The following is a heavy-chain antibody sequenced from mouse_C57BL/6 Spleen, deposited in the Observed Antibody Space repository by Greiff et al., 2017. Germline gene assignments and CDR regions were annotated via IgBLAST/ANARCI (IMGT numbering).Heavy chain of an antibody. Sequence: QVQLKESDAELVKPGASVKISCKVSGYTFTDHTIHWMKQRPEQGLEWIGYIYPRDGSTKYNEKFKGKATLTADKSSSTAYMQLNSLTSEDSAVYFCARYYGNFTYYYAMDYWGQGTSVTVSS. D-gene: IGHD2-1*01. J-gene: IGHJ4*01. V-gene: IGHV1-78*01. CDR2: IYPRDGST. CDR3: ARYYGNFTYYYAMDY. CDR1: GYTFTDHT.